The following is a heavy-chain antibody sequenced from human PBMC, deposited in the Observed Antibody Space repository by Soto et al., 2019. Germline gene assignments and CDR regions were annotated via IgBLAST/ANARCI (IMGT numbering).Heavy chain of an antibody. CDR1: GGTFSSYA. J-gene: IGHJ6*02. Sequence: QVQLVQSGAEVKKPGSSVKVSCKASGGTFSSYAISWVRQAPGQGLEWMGGIIPIFGTANYAQKFQGRVTITADESTSKAYMELSSLRSEDTAVYYCARYIAARPDVIYYYGMDVWGQGTTVTVSS. CDR3: ARYIAARPDVIYYYGMDV. CDR2: IIPIFGTA. D-gene: IGHD6-6*01. V-gene: IGHV1-69*12.